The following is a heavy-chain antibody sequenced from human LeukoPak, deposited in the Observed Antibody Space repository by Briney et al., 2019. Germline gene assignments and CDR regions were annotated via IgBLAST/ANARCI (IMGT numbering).Heavy chain of an antibody. Sequence: ASVKVSSKASGYTFTSYAMNWVRQSPGQGLEWMGWINTNTGNPTYAQGFTGRFVFSLDTSVSTAYLQISSLKAEDTAVYYCARVGGPYYYGSGSSVVDTGWFDPWGQGTLVTVSS. V-gene: IGHV7-4-1*02. CDR1: GYTFTSYA. CDR3: ARVGGPYYYGSGSSVVDTGWFDP. D-gene: IGHD3-10*01. CDR2: INTNTGNP. J-gene: IGHJ5*02.